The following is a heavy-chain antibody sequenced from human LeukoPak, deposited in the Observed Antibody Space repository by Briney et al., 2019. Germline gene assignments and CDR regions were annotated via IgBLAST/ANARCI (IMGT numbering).Heavy chain of an antibody. CDR2: IIPIFGTA. J-gene: IGHJ5*01. CDR3: ARDGWELLCPPTYNWFDS. CDR1: GGTFSSYA. Sequence: SVKVSCKASGGTFSSYAISWVRQAPGQGLEWMGGIIPIFGTANYAQKFQGRVTITADESTSTAYMELSSLRSEDTAVYYCARDGWELLCPPTYNWFDSWGQGTLVTVSS. V-gene: IGHV1-69*13. D-gene: IGHD1-26*01.